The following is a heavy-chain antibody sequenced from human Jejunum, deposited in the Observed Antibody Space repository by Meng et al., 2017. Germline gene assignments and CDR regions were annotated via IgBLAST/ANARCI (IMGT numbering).Heavy chain of an antibody. CDR3: ARGYSYGPDY. V-gene: IGHV3-23*01. CDR1: GFTFSSYA. Sequence: EVQLLESGGGLGQPGGSRRFSCAAFGFTFSSYAMSWVRQAPGKGLDWVSGITSSGGSTYYADFVKGRFTISRDNSKNTLFLQMNSLRADDTAVYYCARGYSYGPDYWGQGTLVTVSS. J-gene: IGHJ4*02. D-gene: IGHD5-18*01. CDR2: ITSSGGST.